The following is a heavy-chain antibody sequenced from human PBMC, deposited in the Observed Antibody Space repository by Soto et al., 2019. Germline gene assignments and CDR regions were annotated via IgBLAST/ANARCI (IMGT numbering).Heavy chain of an antibody. J-gene: IGHJ4*02. V-gene: IGHV3-9*01. CDR3: AREMYSSPSGFDY. CDR2: ISWNSGSI. Sequence: SLRLSCAASGFTFEYYAMHWVRQAPGKGLEWVSGISWNSGSIGYADSVKGRFTISRDNSKNTLYLQMNSLRAEDTAVYYCAREMYSSPSGFDYWGQGTLVTVSS. CDR1: GFTFEYYA. D-gene: IGHD6-19*01.